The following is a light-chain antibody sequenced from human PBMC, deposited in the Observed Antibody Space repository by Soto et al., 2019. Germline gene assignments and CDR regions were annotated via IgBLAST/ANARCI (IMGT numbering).Light chain of an antibody. CDR3: QQSYSTPGWT. V-gene: IGKV3-15*01. CDR2: DTS. J-gene: IGKJ1*01. CDR1: QSVNRQ. Sequence: EIVMTQSPASLSVTAGERVTLSCRASQSVNRQVLWYQHRPGQAPRLLIHDTSARAAGIPARFSGSESATEFTLTISSLQSEDFATYYCQQSYSTPGWTFGQGTKVDIK.